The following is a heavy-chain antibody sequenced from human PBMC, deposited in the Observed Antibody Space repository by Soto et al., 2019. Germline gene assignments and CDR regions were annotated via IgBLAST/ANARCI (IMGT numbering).Heavy chain of an antibody. CDR2: ISAYNGDT. CDR3: ARGLGGIGYFDY. D-gene: IGHD3-16*02. J-gene: IGHJ4*02. Sequence: ASVKVSCKASGYTFSSHGIHWVRQAPGQGLEWMGWISAYNGDTNYAQKLQGRVTMTTDTSTGTAYMELRSLRSDDTAVYYCARGLGGIGYFDYWGQGTLVTVSS. V-gene: IGHV1-18*01. CDR1: GYTFSSHG.